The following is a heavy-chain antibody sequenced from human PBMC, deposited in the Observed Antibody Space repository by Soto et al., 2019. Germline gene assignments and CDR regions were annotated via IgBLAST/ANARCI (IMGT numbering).Heavy chain of an antibody. Sequence: SETLSLTCTVSGGSISSSSYYWGWIRQPPGKGLEWIGHIFYSGSTYYNPSLKSRVTISVDTSKNQFSLKLSSVTAADTAVYYCARDSGYNYGYFRWFDPWGQGTLVTVSS. CDR2: IFYSGST. J-gene: IGHJ5*02. CDR3: ARDSGYNYGYFRWFDP. CDR1: GGSISSSSYY. V-gene: IGHV4-39*07. D-gene: IGHD5-18*01.